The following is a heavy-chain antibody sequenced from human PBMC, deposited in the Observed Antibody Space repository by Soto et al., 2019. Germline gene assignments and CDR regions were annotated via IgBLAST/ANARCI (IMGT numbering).Heavy chain of an antibody. CDR1: GYTFSNHW. V-gene: IGHV5-51*01. Sequence: PRESLKISCQGSGYTFSNHWIGWVRQMPGKGLEWMGIIYPDDSDARYSPSFQGLVTLSVDKSISTAYLQWRSLKASDSAMYYCAAGYTTGLDGFDIWGQGTMVTVSS. D-gene: IGHD2-2*02. CDR2: IYPDDSDA. CDR3: AAGYTTGLDGFDI. J-gene: IGHJ3*02.